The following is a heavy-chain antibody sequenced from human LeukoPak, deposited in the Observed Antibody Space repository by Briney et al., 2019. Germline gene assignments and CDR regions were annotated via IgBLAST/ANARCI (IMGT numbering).Heavy chain of an antibody. CDR2: IYYSGST. J-gene: IGHJ5*02. D-gene: IGHD1-26*01. Sequence: SETLSLTCTVSGGSISSSSYYWGWIRQPPGKGLEWIGSIYYSGSTYYNPSLKSRVTISVDTSKNQFSLKLSSVTAADTAVYYCARQVRWELLGWFDPWGQGTLVTVSS. CDR3: ARQVRWELLGWFDP. V-gene: IGHV4-39*01. CDR1: GGSISSSSYY.